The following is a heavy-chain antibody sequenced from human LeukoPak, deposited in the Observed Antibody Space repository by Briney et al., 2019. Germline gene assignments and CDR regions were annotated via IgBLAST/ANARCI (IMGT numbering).Heavy chain of an antibody. Sequence: SGGTFSSYAISWVRQAPGKGLEWVSAISGSGGSTYYADSVKGRFTISRDNSKNTLYLQMNSLRAEDTAVYYCAKDFVPYYDFWSGYSYWGQGTLVTVSS. CDR3: AKDFVPYYDFWSGYSY. J-gene: IGHJ4*02. V-gene: IGHV3-23*01. CDR2: ISGSGGST. CDR1: GGTFSSYA. D-gene: IGHD3-3*01.